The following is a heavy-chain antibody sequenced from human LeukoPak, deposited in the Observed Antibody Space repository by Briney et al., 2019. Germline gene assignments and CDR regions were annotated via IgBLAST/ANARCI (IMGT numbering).Heavy chain of an antibody. CDR1: GYTFTSYG. D-gene: IGHD3-10*01. CDR3: ARILMVRGVLYWFDP. CDR2: ISAYNGNT. J-gene: IGHJ5*02. V-gene: IGHV1-18*01. Sequence: ASVKVSCKASGYTFTSYGIGWVRQAPGQGLEWMGWISAYNGNTNYAQKLQGRVTMTTDTSTSTAYMELRSLRSDDTAVYYCARILMVRGVLYWFDPWGQGTLVTVSS.